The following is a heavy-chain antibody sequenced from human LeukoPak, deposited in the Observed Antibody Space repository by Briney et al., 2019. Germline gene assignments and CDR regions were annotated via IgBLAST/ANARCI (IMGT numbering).Heavy chain of an antibody. Sequence: ASVKVSCKAPGYTFTSYGISWVRQAPGQGLEWMGWISAYNGNTNYAQKLQGRVTMTTDTSTSTAYMELRSLRSDDTAVYYCARENNYDILTGFLYHYGMDVWGQGTTVTVSS. V-gene: IGHV1-18*01. D-gene: IGHD3-9*01. CDR1: GYTFTSYG. CDR2: ISAYNGNT. CDR3: ARENNYDILTGFLYHYGMDV. J-gene: IGHJ6*02.